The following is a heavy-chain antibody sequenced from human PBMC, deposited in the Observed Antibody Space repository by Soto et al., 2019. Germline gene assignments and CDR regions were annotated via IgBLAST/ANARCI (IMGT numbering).Heavy chain of an antibody. CDR1: GYSFHNSG. D-gene: IGHD1-1*01. Sequence: QVQLVQSGPELKKPGASVKVSCKTSGYSFHNSGISWVRQAPGQGLEWMGWISVFNGYAHSAQKFQGRVIMTADTFTSTAYIELRGLRSDDTAMYYCSKNGTAWFASWGQGTPVPVSS. J-gene: IGHJ5*01. CDR3: SKNGTAWFAS. V-gene: IGHV1-18*01. CDR2: ISVFNGYA.